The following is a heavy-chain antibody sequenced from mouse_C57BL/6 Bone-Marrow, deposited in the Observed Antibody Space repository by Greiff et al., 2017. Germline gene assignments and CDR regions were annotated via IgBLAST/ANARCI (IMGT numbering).Heavy chain of an antibody. D-gene: IGHD3-3*01. CDR1: GYTFTSYW. CDR3: ARTWDRAMDY. CDR2: IHPNSGST. Sequence: QVQLQQPGAELVKPGASVKLSCKASGYTFTSYWMHWVKQRPGQGLEWIGMIHPNSGSTNYNEKIKSKAPLTVDKSSSTAYMQLISLTSEDSAVYYCARTWDRAMDYWGQGTSVTVSS. V-gene: IGHV1-64*01. J-gene: IGHJ4*01.